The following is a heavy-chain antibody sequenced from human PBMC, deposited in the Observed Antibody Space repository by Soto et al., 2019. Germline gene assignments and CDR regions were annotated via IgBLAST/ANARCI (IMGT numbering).Heavy chain of an antibody. CDR2: IVPSLDTT. Sequence: QVHLVQSGTEVKKPGSSVKVSCKASGGTFSSSGFIWVRQAPGQGLEWMGLIVPSLDTTHYAQKFQARVTITADEVTSTAYMELRSLRSEYTAVYYCARWPQPRYTADPYAVDVWGQGTRVIVSS. CDR3: ARWPQPRYTADPYAVDV. V-gene: IGHV1-69*01. J-gene: IGHJ6*02. CDR1: GGTFSSSG. D-gene: IGHD3-16*02.